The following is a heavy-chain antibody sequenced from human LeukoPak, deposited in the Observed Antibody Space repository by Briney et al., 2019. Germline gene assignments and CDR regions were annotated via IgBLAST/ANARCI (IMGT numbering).Heavy chain of an antibody. V-gene: IGHV4-30-2*01. CDR1: GGSIMVAAYS. D-gene: IGHD4-23*01. CDR3: ARGYGDNSGAFDI. Sequence: SETLSLTCTVSGGSIMVAAYSWSWIRQPPVKGLEWIGYIYYSGRTYYNPSLKSRVTISLDRSKNQFSLKVSSVTAADTAVYFCARGYGDNSGAFDIWGQGTLVTVSS. J-gene: IGHJ3*02. CDR2: IYYSGRT.